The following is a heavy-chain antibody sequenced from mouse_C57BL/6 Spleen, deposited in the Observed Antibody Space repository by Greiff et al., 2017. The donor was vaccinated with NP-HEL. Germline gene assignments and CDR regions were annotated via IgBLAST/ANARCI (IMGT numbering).Heavy chain of an antibody. D-gene: IGHD2-4*01. V-gene: IGHV5-6*01. Sequence: EVQRVESGGDLVKPGGSLKLSCAASGFTFSSYGMSWVRQTPDKRLEWVATISSGGSYTYYPDSVKGRFTISRDNAKNTLYLQMSSLKSEDTAMYYCARQVYDYDGPDFDYWGQGTTLTVSS. CDR2: ISSGGSYT. CDR3: ARQVYDYDGPDFDY. CDR1: GFTFSSYG. J-gene: IGHJ2*01.